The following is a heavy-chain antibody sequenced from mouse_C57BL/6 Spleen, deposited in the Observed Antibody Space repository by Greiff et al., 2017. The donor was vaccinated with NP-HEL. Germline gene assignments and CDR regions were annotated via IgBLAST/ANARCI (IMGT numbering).Heavy chain of an antibody. CDR1: GYTFTSYW. V-gene: IGHV1-53*01. D-gene: IGHD2-12*01. CDR3: ARTLYYSSAWFAY. J-gene: IGHJ3*01. CDR2: INPSNGGT. Sequence: VQLQQPGTELVKPGASVKLSCKASGYTFTSYWMHWVKQRPGQGLEWIGNINPSNGGTNYNEKFKSKATLTVDKSASTAYMQPSSLTSEDSAVYYCARTLYYSSAWFAYWGQGTLVTVSA.